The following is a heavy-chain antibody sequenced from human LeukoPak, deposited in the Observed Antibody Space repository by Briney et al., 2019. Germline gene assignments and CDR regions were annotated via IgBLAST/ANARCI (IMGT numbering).Heavy chain of an antibody. D-gene: IGHD2/OR15-2a*01. J-gene: IGHJ3*02. V-gene: IGHV4-4*02. CDR2: IYHSGST. CDR3: ARPFPRGPEAFDI. CDR1: GGSISSSNW. Sequence: SETLSLTCAVSGGSISSSNWWSWVRQPPGKGLEWIGEIYHSGSTNYNPSLKSRVTISVDKSKNQFSLKLSSVTAADTAVYYCARPFPRGPEAFDIWGQGTMVTVSS.